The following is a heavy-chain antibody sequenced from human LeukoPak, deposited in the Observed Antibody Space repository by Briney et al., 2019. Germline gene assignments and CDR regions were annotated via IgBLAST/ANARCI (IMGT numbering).Heavy chain of an antibody. CDR1: GGSFSGYY. J-gene: IGHJ4*02. V-gene: IGHV4-34*01. Sequence: PSETLSLTCAVYGGSFSGYYWSWIRQPPGKGLEWIGEINHSGSTNYNPSLKSRVTISVDTSKNQFSLKLSSVTAADTAVYYCARHPSAYYYGSGSLRRGLDYWGQGTLVTGSS. CDR2: INHSGST. CDR3: ARHPSAYYYGSGSLRRGLDY. D-gene: IGHD3-10*01.